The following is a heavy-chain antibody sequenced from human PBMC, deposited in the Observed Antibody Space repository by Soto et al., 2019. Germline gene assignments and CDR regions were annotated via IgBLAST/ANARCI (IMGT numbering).Heavy chain of an antibody. Sequence: EVQLLESGGGLVQPGGFLRLSCAASGFTFSSYAMSWVRQAPGKGLEWVSAISGSGGSTYYADSVKGRFTISRDNSKNTLYLQMNSLRAEDTAVYYCAKDLEGEPYYFDYWGQGTLVTVSS. CDR3: AKDLEGEPYYFDY. J-gene: IGHJ4*02. CDR2: ISGSGGST. V-gene: IGHV3-23*01. CDR1: GFTFSSYA. D-gene: IGHD3-16*01.